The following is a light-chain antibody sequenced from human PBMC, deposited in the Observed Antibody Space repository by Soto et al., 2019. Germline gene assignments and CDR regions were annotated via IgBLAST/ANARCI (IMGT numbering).Light chain of an antibody. CDR2: EVS. V-gene: IGLV2-8*01. CDR1: SSDVGGYNY. CDR3: GSYACSTTLL. J-gene: IGLJ2*01. Sequence: QSALTQPPSASGSPGQSVTISCTGTSSDVGGYNYVSWYQQHPGKAPKLLIYEVSKRPSGVPDRFSGSKSGNTASLTVSGLQADDEADYYCGSYACSTTLLFGGGTKLTVL.